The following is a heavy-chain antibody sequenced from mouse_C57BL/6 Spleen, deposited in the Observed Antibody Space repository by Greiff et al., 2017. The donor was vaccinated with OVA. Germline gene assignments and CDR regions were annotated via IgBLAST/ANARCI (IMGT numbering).Heavy chain of an antibody. CDR3: ARVLSNAMDY. CDR2: IDPSDSYT. Sequence: VQLQQPGAELVKPGASVKLSCKASGYTFTSYWMQWVKQRPGQGLEWIGEIDPSDSYTNYNQKFKGKATLTVDTSSSTAYMQLSSLTSEDSAVYYCARVLSNAMDYWGQGTSVTVSS. J-gene: IGHJ4*01. CDR1: GYTFTSYW. V-gene: IGHV1-50*01.